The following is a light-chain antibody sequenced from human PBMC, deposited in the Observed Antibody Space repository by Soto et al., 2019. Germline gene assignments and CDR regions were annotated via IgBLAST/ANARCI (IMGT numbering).Light chain of an antibody. CDR1: SDYSAYA. CDR2: LNSDGIH. Sequence: QSVLTQSPSASASLGASVKLTCTLSSDYSAYAVAWHQQQPEKGPRYLMRLNSDGIHSKGDGIPDRFSGSSSGAERYLTISSLQSEDEADYYCQTWGTGIRVVFGGGTKATVL. J-gene: IGLJ2*01. V-gene: IGLV4-69*01. CDR3: QTWGTGIRVV.